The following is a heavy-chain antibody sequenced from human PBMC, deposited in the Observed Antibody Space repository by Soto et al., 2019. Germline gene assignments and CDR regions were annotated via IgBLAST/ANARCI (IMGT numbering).Heavy chain of an antibody. V-gene: IGHV4-61*01. CDR3: ARVRRVTSVVDV. D-gene: IGHD5-18*01. CDR2: IYYSGST. CDR1: GGSVSSGSYY. Sequence: SETLSLTCTVSGGSVSSGSYYWSWIRQPPGKGLEWIGYIYYSGSTNYNPSLKSRVTISVDTSKNQFSLKLSSVTAADTAVYYCARVRRVTSVVDVWGQGTTVTVSS. J-gene: IGHJ6*02.